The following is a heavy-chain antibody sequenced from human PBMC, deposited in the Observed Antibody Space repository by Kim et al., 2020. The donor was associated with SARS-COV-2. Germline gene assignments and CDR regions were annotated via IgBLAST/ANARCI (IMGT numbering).Heavy chain of an antibody. J-gene: IGHJ4*02. D-gene: IGHD1-26*01. V-gene: IGHV3-11*01. Sequence: YADSVKGRFTSSRDNAKNSLYLQMNSLRAEDTAVYYCARAQWELLWGFDYWGQGTLVTVSS. CDR3: ARAQWELLWGFDY.